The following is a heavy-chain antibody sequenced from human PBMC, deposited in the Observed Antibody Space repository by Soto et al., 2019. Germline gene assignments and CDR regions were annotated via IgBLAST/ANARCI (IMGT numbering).Heavy chain of an antibody. CDR2: IYWDDDK. CDR3: AHAGDYDLLTFDH. Sequence: GSGPNAGEPAQTLTLTCGFSGFSLSSYGMGVAWIRQPPGKALEWLALIYWDDDKRYSPSLKDRLAISKDTSSNQVVLTITNMDPGDTATYFCAHAGDYDLLTFDHWGPGTLVTVSS. D-gene: IGHD4-17*01. J-gene: IGHJ4*02. V-gene: IGHV2-5*02. CDR1: GFSLSSYGMG.